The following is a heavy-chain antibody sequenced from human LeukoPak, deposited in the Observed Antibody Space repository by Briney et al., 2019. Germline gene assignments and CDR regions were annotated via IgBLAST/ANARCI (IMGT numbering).Heavy chain of an antibody. Sequence: SETLSLTCAVYGGSFSGYYWSWIRQPPGKGLEWIGEINHSGSTNYNPSLKSRVTISVDTSKNQFSLKLSSVTAADTAVYYCARSLYYYGSDSFDIWGQGTMVSVSS. V-gene: IGHV4-34*01. J-gene: IGHJ3*02. CDR1: GGSFSGYY. CDR3: ARSLYYYGSDSFDI. CDR2: INHSGST. D-gene: IGHD3-10*01.